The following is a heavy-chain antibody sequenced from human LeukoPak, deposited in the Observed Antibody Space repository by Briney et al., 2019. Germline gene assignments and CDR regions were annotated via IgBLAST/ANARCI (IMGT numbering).Heavy chain of an antibody. V-gene: IGHV1-18*01. CDR2: ISAYNGNT. CDR3: ARAVEPVSLGYCSGGSCYYPYYFDY. Sequence: ASVKVSCKASGYTFTSYGISWVRQAPGQGLEWMGWISAYNGNTNYAQKLQGRVTMTTDTSMSTAYMELRSLRSDDTAVYYCARAVEPVSLGYCSGGSCYYPYYFDYWGQGTLVTVSS. CDR1: GYTFTSYG. D-gene: IGHD2-15*01. J-gene: IGHJ4*02.